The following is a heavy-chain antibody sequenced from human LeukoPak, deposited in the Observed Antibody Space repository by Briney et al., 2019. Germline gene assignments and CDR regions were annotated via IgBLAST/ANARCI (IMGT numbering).Heavy chain of an antibody. Sequence: PGGSLRLSCAASGFTFSSYAMSWVRQAPGKGLEWVSGISGSGGSTYYADSVKGRFTISRDNSKNTLYLQMNSLRAEDTAVYYCAKGTCGGDCYPPLYYFDYWGQGTLVTVSS. CDR3: AKGTCGGDCYPPLYYFDY. CDR2: ISGSGGST. V-gene: IGHV3-23*01. J-gene: IGHJ4*02. CDR1: GFTFSSYA. D-gene: IGHD2-21*02.